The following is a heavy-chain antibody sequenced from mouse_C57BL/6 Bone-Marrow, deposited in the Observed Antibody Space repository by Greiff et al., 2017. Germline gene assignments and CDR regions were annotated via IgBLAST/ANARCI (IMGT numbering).Heavy chain of an antibody. D-gene: IGHD2-2*01. V-gene: IGHV5-4*01. J-gene: IGHJ2*01. CDR3: ARGGYDEDY. CDR2: ISDGGSYT. Sequence: EVQVVESGGGLVKPGGSLKLSCAASGFTFSSYAMSWVRQTPEKRLEWVATISDGGSYTYYPDNVKGRFTISRDNAKNNLYLQMSHLKSEDTAMYYCARGGYDEDYWGQGTTLTVSS. CDR1: GFTFSSYA.